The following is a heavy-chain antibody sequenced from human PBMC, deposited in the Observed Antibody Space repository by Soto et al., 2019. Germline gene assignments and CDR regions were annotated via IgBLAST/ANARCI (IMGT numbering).Heavy chain of an antibody. CDR3: ARPYDSSGYLAFDI. D-gene: IGHD3-22*01. Sequence: PRESLKISCKGSGYSFTNYWIGWVRQMPGKGLEWMGIIYPGDSDTRYSPSFQGQVTISADKSITTAYLQWSSLKASDTAMYYCARPYDSSGYLAFDIWGQGTMVTVSS. CDR2: IYPGDSDT. CDR1: GYSFTNYW. V-gene: IGHV5-51*01. J-gene: IGHJ3*02.